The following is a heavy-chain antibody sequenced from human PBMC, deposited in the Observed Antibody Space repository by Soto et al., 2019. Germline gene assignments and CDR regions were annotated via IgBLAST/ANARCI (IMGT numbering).Heavy chain of an antibody. Sequence: PSETLSLTCGVSGFSIQTSYFWGWIRQPPGKGLEWIGLISHSGRAISHPSFARRATISLDTTNNAFSLRLSSATAADTAVYYCARLPTLHRFDSWGQGTLVTVSS. CDR2: ISHSGRA. CDR3: ARLPTLHRFDS. V-gene: IGHV4-38-2*01. CDR1: GFSIQTSYF. J-gene: IGHJ5*01.